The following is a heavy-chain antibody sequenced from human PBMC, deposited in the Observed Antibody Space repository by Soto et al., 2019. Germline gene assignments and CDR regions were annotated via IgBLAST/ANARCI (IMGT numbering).Heavy chain of an antibody. V-gene: IGHV1-69*01. D-gene: IGHD2-15*01. J-gene: IGHJ6*02. CDR1: GGTFSSYA. CDR2: IIPIFGTA. CDR3: AVGYCSGGSGYARGEGMAV. Sequence: QVQLVQSGAEVKKPGSSVKVSCKASGGTFSSYAISWVRQAPGQGLEWMGGIIPIFGTANYAQKFQGRVTIPADESTSTAYMELGSVRCEDTAVCYWAVGYCSGGSGYARGEGMAVWGQGTTVTVSS.